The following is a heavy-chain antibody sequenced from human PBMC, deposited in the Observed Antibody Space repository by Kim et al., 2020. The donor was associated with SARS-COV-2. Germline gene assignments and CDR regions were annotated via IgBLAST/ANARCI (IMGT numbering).Heavy chain of an antibody. V-gene: IGHV3-64*01. CDR2: ISSNGGST. Sequence: GGSLRLSCAASGFTFGIYAMHWVRQAPGKGLDYVSAISSNGGSTFYANSVKGRFTISRDNSKNTLYLQMGSLRAEDMAVYYCASLWFGELEGAYGLDVWGQGTTVTVSS. J-gene: IGHJ6*02. CDR3: ASLWFGELEGAYGLDV. CDR1: GFTFGIYA. D-gene: IGHD3-10*01.